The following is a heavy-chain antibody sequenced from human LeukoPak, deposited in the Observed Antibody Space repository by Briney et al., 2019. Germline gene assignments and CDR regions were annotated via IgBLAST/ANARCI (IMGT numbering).Heavy chain of an antibody. CDR3: ARAGRYSYDSSGYYYDAFDI. Sequence: PGGSLRPSCAASGFTFSSYSMNWVRQAPGKGLEWVSYISSSSSTIYYADSVKGRFTISRDNAKNSLYLQMNSLRAEDTAVYYCARAGRYSYDSSGYYYDAFDIWGQGTMVTVSS. CDR2: ISSSSSTI. V-gene: IGHV3-48*01. D-gene: IGHD3-22*01. CDR1: GFTFSSYS. J-gene: IGHJ3*02.